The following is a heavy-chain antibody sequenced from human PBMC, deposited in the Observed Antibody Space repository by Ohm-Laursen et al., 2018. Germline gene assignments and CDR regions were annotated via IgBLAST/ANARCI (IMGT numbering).Heavy chain of an antibody. CDR3: AREDARDYYDSSGTPYFDY. CDR2: INPNSGGT. Sequence: SSVKVSCKASGYTFTGYYMHWVRQAPGQGLEWMGWINPNSGGTNYAQKFQGRVTMTRDTSISTAYMELRGLRSDDTAVYYCAREDARDYYDSSGTPYFDYWGQGTLVTVSS. J-gene: IGHJ4*02. CDR1: GYTFTGYY. D-gene: IGHD3-22*01. V-gene: IGHV1-2*02.